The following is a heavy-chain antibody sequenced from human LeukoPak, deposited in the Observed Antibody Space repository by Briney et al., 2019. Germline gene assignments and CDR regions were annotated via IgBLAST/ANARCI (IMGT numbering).Heavy chain of an antibody. CDR3: TTAPRGWYRDY. Sequence: GGSLRLSCAASGFTFSNAWMSWVRQAPGKGLEWVGRIKSKTDGGTTDYAAPVKCRFTISRDDSKNTLYLQMNSLKTEDTAVYYCTTAPRGWYRDYWGQGTLVTVSS. CDR1: GFTFSNAW. V-gene: IGHV3-15*01. J-gene: IGHJ4*02. D-gene: IGHD6-19*01. CDR2: IKSKTDGGTT.